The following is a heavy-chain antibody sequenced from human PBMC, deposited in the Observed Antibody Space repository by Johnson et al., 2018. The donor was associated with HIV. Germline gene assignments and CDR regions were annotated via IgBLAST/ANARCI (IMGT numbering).Heavy chain of an antibody. D-gene: IGHD1-1*01. CDR3: ARANDLSAFDI. V-gene: IGHV3-13*01. CDR2: IGTAGDT. J-gene: IGHJ3*02. CDR1: GFTFSSYD. Sequence: VQLVESGGGLVQPGGSLRLSCAASGFTFSSYDMHWVRQATGKGLECVSAIGTAGDTYYPGSVKGRFTISRENAKNSLYLQMNSLRAGDTAVYYCARANDLSAFDIWGQGTMVTVSS.